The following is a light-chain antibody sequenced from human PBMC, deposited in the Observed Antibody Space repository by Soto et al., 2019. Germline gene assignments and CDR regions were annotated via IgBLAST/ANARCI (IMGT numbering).Light chain of an antibody. Sequence: DIQMTQSPSTLSASVGDRVTITCRASQSISSSLAWYQQKPGKAPKLLMCKASSLESGVPSRFSGSGSGTEFTLTISSLQPDDFATYYCQQYNNYWTFGQGTKVEIK. J-gene: IGKJ1*01. CDR3: QQYNNYWT. V-gene: IGKV1-5*03. CDR1: QSISSS. CDR2: KAS.